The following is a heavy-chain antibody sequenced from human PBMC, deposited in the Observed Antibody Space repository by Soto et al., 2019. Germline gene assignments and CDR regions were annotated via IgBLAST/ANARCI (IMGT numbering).Heavy chain of an antibody. CDR1: GFTFSNAW. J-gene: IGHJ6*02. V-gene: IGHV3-15*01. Sequence: EVQLVESGGGLVKPGGSLRLSCAASGFTFSNAWMSWVRQAPGKGLEWVGRIKSKTDGGTTDQAAPVKGRFTISRDESNNTLYLQKNSLKTEDTVVYYCTAGLVRGGNGMDVWGQGTTVTVSS. CDR3: TAGLVRGGNGMDV. D-gene: IGHD3-10*01. CDR2: IKSKTDGGTT.